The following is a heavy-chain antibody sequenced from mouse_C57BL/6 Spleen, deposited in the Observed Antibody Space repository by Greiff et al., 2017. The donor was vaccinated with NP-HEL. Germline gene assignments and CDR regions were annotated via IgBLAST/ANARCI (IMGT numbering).Heavy chain of an antibody. V-gene: IGHV1-52*01. J-gene: IGHJ1*03. CDR2: IDPSDSET. CDR1: GYTFTSYW. D-gene: IGHD2-3*01. CDR3: ARVYDGYTTGYFDV. Sequence: QVQLQQPGAELVRPGSSVKLSCKASGYTFTSYWMHWVKQRPIQGLEWIGNIDPSDSETHYNQKFKDKATVTVDKSSSTAYMQLSSHTPYDSAVDYCARVYDGYTTGYFDVWGTGTTVTVSS.